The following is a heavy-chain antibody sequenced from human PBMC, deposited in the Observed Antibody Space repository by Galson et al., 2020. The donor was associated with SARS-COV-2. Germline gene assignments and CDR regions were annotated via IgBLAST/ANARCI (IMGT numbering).Heavy chain of an antibody. D-gene: IGHD6-6*01. CDR3: ARDMGYSSSSYLYDP. CDR2: IYYSGST. Sequence: SQTLSLTCTVSGGSISSSSYYWGWIRQPPGKGLEWIGSIYYSGSTYYNPSLKSRVTISVDTSKNQFSLKLSSVTAADTAVYYCARDMGYSSSSYLYDPWGQGTLVTVSS. CDR1: GGSISSSSYY. V-gene: IGHV4-39*07. J-gene: IGHJ5*02.